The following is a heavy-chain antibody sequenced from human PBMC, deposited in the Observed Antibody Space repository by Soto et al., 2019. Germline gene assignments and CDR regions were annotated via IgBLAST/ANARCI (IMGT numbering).Heavy chain of an antibody. CDR3: ATVVVAAHLAFDI. CDR1: GFTFSSYS. D-gene: IGHD2-15*01. CDR2: ISSSSSTI. Sequence: GGSLRLSCAASGFTFSSYSMNWVRQAPGKGLEWVSYISSSSSTIYYADSVKGRFTISRDNAKNSLYLQMNSLRAEDTAVYYCATVVVAAHLAFDIWGQGTMVTVSS. J-gene: IGHJ3*02. V-gene: IGHV3-48*01.